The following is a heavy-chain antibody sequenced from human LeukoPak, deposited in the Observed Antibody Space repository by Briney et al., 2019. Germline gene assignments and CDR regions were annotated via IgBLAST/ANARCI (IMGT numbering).Heavy chain of an antibody. CDR2: INHSGST. J-gene: IGHJ4*02. CDR1: GGSFSGYY. D-gene: IGHD2-15*01. CDR3: AASRSRRTGRYCSGGSSYSGVYFDY. V-gene: IGHV4-34*01. Sequence: SETLSLTXAVYGGSFSGYYWSWIRQPPGKGLEWIGEINHSGSTNYNPSLKSRVTISVDTSKNQFSLKLSSVTAADTAVYYRAASRSRRTGRYCSGGSSYSGVYFDYWGQGTLVTVSS.